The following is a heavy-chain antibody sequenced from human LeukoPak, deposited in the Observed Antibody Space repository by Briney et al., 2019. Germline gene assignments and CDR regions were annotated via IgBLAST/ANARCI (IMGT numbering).Heavy chain of an antibody. CDR1: GGSISSGGYY. V-gene: IGHV4-30-2*01. CDR3: ARDVVMITFGGVIVRSLDY. Sequence: SQTLSLTCTVSGGSISSGGYYWSWIRQPPGKGLEWIGEIYHSGSTNYNPSLKSRVTISVDKSKNQFSLKLSSVTAADTAVYYCARDVVMITFGGVIVRSLDYWGQGTLVTVSS. CDR2: IYHSGST. J-gene: IGHJ4*02. D-gene: IGHD3-16*02.